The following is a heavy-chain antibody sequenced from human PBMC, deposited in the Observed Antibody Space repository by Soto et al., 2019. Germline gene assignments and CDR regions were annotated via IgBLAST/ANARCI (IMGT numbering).Heavy chain of an antibody. CDR3: AKDWRGDYPTYYFDY. V-gene: IGHV3-30*18. CDR1: GFTFSSYG. CDR2: ISYDGSNK. Sequence: ESGGGVVQPGRSLRLSCAASGFTFSSYGMHWVRQAPGKGLEWVAVISYDGSNKYYADSVKGRFTISRDNSKNTLYLQMYSLRAEDTAVYYCAKDWRGDYPTYYFDYWGQGTLVTVSS. J-gene: IGHJ4*02. D-gene: IGHD4-17*01.